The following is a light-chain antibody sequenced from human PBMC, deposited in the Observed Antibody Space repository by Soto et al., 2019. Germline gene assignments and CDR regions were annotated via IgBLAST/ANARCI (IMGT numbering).Light chain of an antibody. CDR3: PHYRTS. Sequence: ELVLTQSPGTLSLSPGERATLSCRASQSVSSSYLAWYQQKPGQAPRQLIYGASSRATGIPDRFSGSGSGTDFTLTITRLEPEDFAVYYCPHYRTSFGGGTRVEIK. CDR2: GAS. CDR1: QSVSSSY. J-gene: IGKJ4*01. V-gene: IGKV3-20*01.